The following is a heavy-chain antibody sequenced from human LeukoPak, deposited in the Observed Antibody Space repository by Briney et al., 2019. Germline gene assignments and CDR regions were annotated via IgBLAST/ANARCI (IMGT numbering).Heavy chain of an antibody. CDR3: ARDSSPYYYGSGSHDY. Sequence: GRSLRLSCAASGFTFSRYAMHWVRQAPGKGLEWVAVISYDGSNKYYADSVKGRFTISRDNSKNTLYLQMNSLRAEDTAVYYCARDSSPYYYGSGSHDYWGQGTLVTASS. V-gene: IGHV3-30*04. D-gene: IGHD3-10*01. CDR1: GFTFSRYA. J-gene: IGHJ4*02. CDR2: ISYDGSNK.